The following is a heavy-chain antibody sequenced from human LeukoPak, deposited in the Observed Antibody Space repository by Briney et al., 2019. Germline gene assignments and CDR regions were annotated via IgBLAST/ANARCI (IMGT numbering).Heavy chain of an antibody. Sequence: GGSLRLSCAASGFIFSGSAIHWVRQASGKGLEWVGRIRGKVYSYETTYAASVKGRFAISRIDSNNTAYLQMNSLNTDDTAVYYCTTMSTAEGFDYWGQGTLVTVSS. CDR1: GFIFSGSA. CDR3: TTMSTAEGFDY. J-gene: IGHJ4*02. V-gene: IGHV3-73*01. CDR2: IRGKVYSYET. D-gene: IGHD1-14*01.